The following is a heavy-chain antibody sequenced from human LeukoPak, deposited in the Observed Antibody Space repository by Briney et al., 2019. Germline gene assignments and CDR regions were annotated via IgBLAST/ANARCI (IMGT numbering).Heavy chain of an antibody. CDR1: GFTVSSYY. D-gene: IGHD3-9*01. Sequence: AGGSLRLSCAASGFTVSSYYMSWVRQAPGKGLQWVSVIYSDGNTYYADSVKGRFTISRDNSKNTLYLQMNSLRADDTAVYYCTRVFATGPSFDYWGQGTLVTVSS. J-gene: IGHJ4*02. CDR3: TRVFATGPSFDY. CDR2: IYSDGNT. V-gene: IGHV3-53*01.